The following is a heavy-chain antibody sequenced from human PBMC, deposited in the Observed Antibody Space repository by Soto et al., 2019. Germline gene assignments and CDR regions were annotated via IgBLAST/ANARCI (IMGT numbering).Heavy chain of an antibody. CDR1: GFTFSSYS. D-gene: IGHD3-3*01. J-gene: IGHJ3*02. CDR2: ISSSSSYI. Sequence: GGSLRLSCAASGFTFSSYSMNWVRQAPGKGLEWVSSISSSSSYIYYADSVKGRFTISRDNAKNSLYLQMNSLRAEDTAVYYCARMTIFGVVIHDAFDIWGQGTMVTVS. V-gene: IGHV3-21*01. CDR3: ARMTIFGVVIHDAFDI.